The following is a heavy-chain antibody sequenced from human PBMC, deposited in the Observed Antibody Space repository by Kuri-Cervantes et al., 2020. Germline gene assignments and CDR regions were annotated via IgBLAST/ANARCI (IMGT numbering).Heavy chain of an antibody. CDR3: ARVFGTIFEPFFDY. CDR2: IYHSGST. V-gene: IGHV4-30-2*01. CDR1: GGSISSSSYS. J-gene: IGHJ4*02. Sequence: SCTVSGGSISSSSYSWSWIRQPPGKGLEWIGYIYHSGSTYYNPSLKSRVTISVDRSKNQFSLKLSSVTAADTAVYYCARVFGTIFEPFFDYWGQGTLVTVSS. D-gene: IGHD3-3*01.